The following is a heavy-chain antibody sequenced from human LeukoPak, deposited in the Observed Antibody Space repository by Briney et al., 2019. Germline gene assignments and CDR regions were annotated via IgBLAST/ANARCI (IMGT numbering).Heavy chain of an antibody. CDR1: GYTFTGYY. CDR3: AREERLAEHDAFDI. CDR2: INPNSGGT. D-gene: IGHD3-3*01. J-gene: IGHJ3*02. V-gene: IGHV1-2*06. Sequence: GASVKVSCKASGYTFTGYYMHWVRQAPRHGLECMGRINPNSGGTNYAQKFQGRVTMTRDTSISTAYMELSRLRSDDTAVYYCAREERLAEHDAFDIWGQGTMVTVSS.